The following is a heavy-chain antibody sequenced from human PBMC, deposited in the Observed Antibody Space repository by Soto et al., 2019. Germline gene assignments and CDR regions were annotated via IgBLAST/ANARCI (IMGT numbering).Heavy chain of an antibody. V-gene: IGHV3-23*01. D-gene: IGHD3-3*01. J-gene: IGHJ5*02. CDR3: AKGPILGVETTYSP. CDR1: GFTFSSSA. CDR2: MIGAGRIS. Sequence: VQLLESGGDLVQPVGSLSLSRAASGFTFSSSAFSWIRQAPGKGLECVSGMIGAGRISYHADSVKGLITISRDNSKNTHYLQMTNLRAEDTALYYAAKGPILGVETTYSPWGQRNLVTASS.